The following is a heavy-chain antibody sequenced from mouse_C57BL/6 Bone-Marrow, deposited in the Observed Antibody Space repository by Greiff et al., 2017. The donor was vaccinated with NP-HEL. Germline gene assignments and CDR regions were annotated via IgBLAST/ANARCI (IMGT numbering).Heavy chain of an antibody. Sequence: QVHVKQSGAELVKPGASVKISCKASGYAFSSYWMNWVKQRPGKGLEWIGQIYPGDGDTNYNGKFKGKATLTADKSSSTAYMQLSSLTSEDSAVYFCARRAASSFAYWGQGTLVTVSA. CDR3: ARRAASSFAY. V-gene: IGHV1-80*01. CDR1: GYAFSSYW. D-gene: IGHD3-3*01. J-gene: IGHJ3*01. CDR2: IYPGDGDT.